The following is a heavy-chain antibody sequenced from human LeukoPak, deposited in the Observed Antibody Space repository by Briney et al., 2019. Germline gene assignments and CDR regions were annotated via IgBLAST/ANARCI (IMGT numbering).Heavy chain of an antibody. Sequence: GPSLTPSQAPAALTAGMHGTRCARQAPGRGRGWVSAIGGRGGSTYYADSGEGRFTISIDNSKNTLYLQMNSLRAEDTAVYYSAKSRGSSTSWYYYGMDVWGQGTTVTVSS. CDR3: AKSRGSSTSWYYYGMDV. J-gene: IGHJ6*02. CDR2: IGGRGGST. V-gene: IGHV3-23*01. CDR1: ALTAGMHG. D-gene: IGHD2-2*01.